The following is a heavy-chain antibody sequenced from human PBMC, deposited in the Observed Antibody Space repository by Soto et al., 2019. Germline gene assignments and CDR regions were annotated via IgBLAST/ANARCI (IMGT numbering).Heavy chain of an antibody. Sequence: EVQLVESGGALVQPGGSLRLSCAASGFTLSSHWMSWVRQAPGKGLEWVANINQDGSEKNYVDSVKGRFTISRDNAKNSLYLPMNSLRAEDTAVYYCARDVHYCSSTGCYYWFDPWGQGTLVTVSS. J-gene: IGHJ5*02. CDR2: INQDGSEK. CDR3: ARDVHYCSSTGCYYWFDP. CDR1: GFTLSSHW. V-gene: IGHV3-7*01. D-gene: IGHD2-2*01.